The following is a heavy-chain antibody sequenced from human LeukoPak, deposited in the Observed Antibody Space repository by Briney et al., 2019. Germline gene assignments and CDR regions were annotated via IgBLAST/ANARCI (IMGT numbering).Heavy chain of an antibody. D-gene: IGHD2-21*02. CDR3: AKGVGDCFFGSRFDY. V-gene: IGHV3-23*01. CDR1: GFTFSSYA. J-gene: IGHJ4*02. Sequence: GGSLRLSCAASGFTFSSYAMSWVRQAPGKGLEWVSAISGSGGSTYYADSVKGRFTISRDNSKNTLYLQMNSLRAEDTAVYYCAKGVGDCFFGSRFDYWGQGTLVTVSS. CDR2: ISGSGGST.